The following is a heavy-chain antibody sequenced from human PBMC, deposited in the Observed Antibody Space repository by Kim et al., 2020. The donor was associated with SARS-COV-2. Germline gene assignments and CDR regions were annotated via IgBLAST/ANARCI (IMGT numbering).Heavy chain of an antibody. Sequence: SETLSLTCTVSGGSISSSSYYWGWIRQPPGKGLEWIGSIYYSGSTYYNPSLKSRVTISVDTSKNQFSLKLSSVTAADTAVYYCVWGDVVPAAMMYRQFEPFDYGGQGTLVTVSS. CDR2: IYYSGST. CDR3: VWGDVVPAAMMYRQFEPFDY. J-gene: IGHJ4*02. V-gene: IGHV4-39*01. CDR1: GGSISSSSYY. D-gene: IGHD2-2*01.